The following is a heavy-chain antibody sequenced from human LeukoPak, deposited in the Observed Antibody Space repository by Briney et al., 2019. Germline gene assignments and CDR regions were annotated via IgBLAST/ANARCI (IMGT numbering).Heavy chain of an antibody. J-gene: IGHJ3*02. CDR3: ARHPRWGAFDI. V-gene: IGHV4-34*01. Sequence: SETLSLTCAVYGVSFSGHYWSWIRRPPGKGLEWIGEINHSGSTNYNPSLKSRVTISVDTSKNQFSLKLSSVTAADTAVYYCARHPRWGAFDIWGQGTMVTVSS. CDR2: INHSGST. D-gene: IGHD3-16*01. CDR1: GVSFSGHY.